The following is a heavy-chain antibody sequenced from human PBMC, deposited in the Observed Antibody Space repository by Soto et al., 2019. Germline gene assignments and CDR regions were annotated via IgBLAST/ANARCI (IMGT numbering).Heavy chain of an antibody. D-gene: IGHD2-8*01. J-gene: IGHJ5*02. V-gene: IGHV3-48*01. CDR1: GFTFSSYS. Sequence: GGSLRLSCAASGFTFSSYSMNWVRQAPGKGLEWVSYISSSSSTIYYADSVKGRFTISRDNAKNSLYLQMNSLRAEDTAVYYCARADRGYCTNGVCWGGIFGWFDPWGQGTLVTVSS. CDR3: ARADRGYCTNGVCWGGIFGWFDP. CDR2: ISSSSSTI.